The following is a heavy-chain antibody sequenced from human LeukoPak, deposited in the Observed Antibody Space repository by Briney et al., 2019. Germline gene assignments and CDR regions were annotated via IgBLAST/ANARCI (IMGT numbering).Heavy chain of an antibody. V-gene: IGHV1-2*02. CDR3: ARDPQYNWFNP. CDR2: INPNNGGT. CDR1: GYTFTDYN. Sequence: ASVKVSCKASGYTFTDYNIHWERQAPGQGLEWMGWINPNNGGTNYAQKFQGRVTMTRDTSITTAYMELSRLRSDDTAVYYCARDPQYNWFNPWGQGTLVTVSS. J-gene: IGHJ5*02.